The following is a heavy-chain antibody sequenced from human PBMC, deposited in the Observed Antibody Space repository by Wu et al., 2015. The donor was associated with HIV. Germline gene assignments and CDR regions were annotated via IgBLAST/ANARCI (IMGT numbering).Heavy chain of an antibody. Sequence: QVQLVQSGAEVKKPGASVKVSCKASGYTFTSYYMHWVRQAPGQGLEWMGIINPSDGSTTYAQRFQGRVTATSDTSTNTVYMELSSLRSEDTAVYFCTRGDGYSSDWVWSDPWGQGTLVTVSS. CDR3: TRGDGYSSDWVWSDP. D-gene: IGHD6-19*01. J-gene: IGHJ5*02. V-gene: IGHV1-46*03. CDR2: INPSDGST. CDR1: GYTFTSYY.